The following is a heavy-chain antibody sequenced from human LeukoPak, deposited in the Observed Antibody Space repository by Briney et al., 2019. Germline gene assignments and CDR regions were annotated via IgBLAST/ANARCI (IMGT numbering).Heavy chain of an antibody. CDR3: ARDWGQTDSPLDY. CDR1: GYTFTNYG. Sequence: ASVKVSCKASGYTFTNYGISRVRQAPGQGLEWMGWISGYNGNTNYAQKFQGRVTMTTDTSTTTAFMELRSLRSDDTAVYYCARDWGQTDSPLDYWGQGTLVTVSS. V-gene: IGHV1-18*01. CDR2: ISGYNGNT. J-gene: IGHJ4*02. D-gene: IGHD3-16*01.